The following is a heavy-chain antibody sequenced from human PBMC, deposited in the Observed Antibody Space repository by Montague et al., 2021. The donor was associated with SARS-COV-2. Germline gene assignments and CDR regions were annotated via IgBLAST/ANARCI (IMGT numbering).Heavy chain of an antibody. D-gene: IGHD3-9*01. Sequence: PALVKPTQTLTLTCTFSGFSLSTSGMRASWIRQPPGKALEWLARIDWDDDKYYSTSLKTRLTISKDTSKNQVVLTMTNMDPVDTATYYCARSYSDILTGYFSPFDYWGQGTLVTVSS. CDR3: ARSYSDILTGYFSPFDY. CDR2: IDWDDDK. J-gene: IGHJ4*02. CDR1: GFSLSTSGMR. V-gene: IGHV2-70*04.